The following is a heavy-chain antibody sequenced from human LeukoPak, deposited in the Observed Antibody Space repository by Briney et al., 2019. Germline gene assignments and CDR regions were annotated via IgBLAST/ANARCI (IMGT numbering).Heavy chain of an antibody. CDR1: GYTFTSYG. J-gene: IGHJ5*02. CDR2: ISAYNGNT. Sequence: ASVKVSCKASGYTFTSYGISWVRQAPGQGLEWMGWISAYNGNTNYAQKLQGRVTMTTDTSTSTAYMELRSLRSDDTAVYYCARDMYCSSTSCYSPHNWFDPWGQGTLVTVSS. V-gene: IGHV1-18*01. D-gene: IGHD2-2*01. CDR3: ARDMYCSSTSCYSPHNWFDP.